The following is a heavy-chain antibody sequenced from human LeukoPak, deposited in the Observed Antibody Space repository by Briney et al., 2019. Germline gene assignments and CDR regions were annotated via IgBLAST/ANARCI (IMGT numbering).Heavy chain of an antibody. CDR1: GDIVSSINGA. CDR3: ARDEGNTGWYTFDY. CDR2: TYYRSKWYY. V-gene: IGHV6-1*01. D-gene: IGHD6-19*01. J-gene: IGHJ4*02. Sequence: SQTLSLTCAISGDIVSSINGAWNWIRQSPSRGLEWLVRTYYRSKWYYDYADSMRGRINISPDTSQNLFSLQLTSVTPDDTAVYYCARDEGNTGWYTFDYWGQGTLVTVSS.